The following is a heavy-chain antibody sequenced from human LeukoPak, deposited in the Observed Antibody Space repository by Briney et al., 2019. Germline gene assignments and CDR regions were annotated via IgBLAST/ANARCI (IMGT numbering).Heavy chain of an antibody. CDR2: IYYSGST. D-gene: IGHD3-22*01. J-gene: IGHJ4*02. CDR1: GGSISSYY. Sequence: PSETLSLTCTVSGGSISSYYWSWIRQPPGKGLEWIGYIYYSGSTNYNPSLKSRVTISVDTSKNQFSLKLSSVTAADTAVYYCARVIITTAPPGYEYYFDYWGQGTLVTVSS. CDR3: ARVIITTAPPGYEYYFDY. V-gene: IGHV4-59*01.